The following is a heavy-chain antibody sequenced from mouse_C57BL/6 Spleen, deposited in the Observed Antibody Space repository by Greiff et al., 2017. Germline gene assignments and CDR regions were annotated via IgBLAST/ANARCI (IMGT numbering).Heavy chain of an antibody. J-gene: IGHJ4*01. CDR3: ARSDYHAMDY. V-gene: IGHV1-80*01. CDR1: GYAFSSYW. Sequence: LEESGAELVKPGASVKISCKASGYAFSSYWMNWVKQRPGKGLEWIGQIYPGDGDTNYNGKFKGKATLTADKSSSTAYMQLSSLTSEDSAVYFCARSDYHAMDYWGQGTSVTVSS. CDR2: IYPGDGDT.